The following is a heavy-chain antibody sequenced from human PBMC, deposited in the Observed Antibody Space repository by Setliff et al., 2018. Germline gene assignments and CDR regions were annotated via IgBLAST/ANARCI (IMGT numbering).Heavy chain of an antibody. D-gene: IGHD2-21*02. V-gene: IGHV3-21*01. Sequence: GGSLRLSCAASGFTFSSYGMNWVRQAPGKGLEWVSCISGGSSYIHYGDSVKGRFTTSRDNSKNTLYLQMDSLRAEDTAVYYCARNWVTAQHYYYGMDVWGQGTTVTVSS. CDR3: ARNWVTAQHYYYGMDV. CDR2: ISGGSSYI. CDR1: GFTFSSYG. J-gene: IGHJ6*02.